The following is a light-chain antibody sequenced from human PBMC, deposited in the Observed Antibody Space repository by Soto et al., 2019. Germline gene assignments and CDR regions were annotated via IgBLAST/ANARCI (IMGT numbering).Light chain of an antibody. J-gene: IGKJ1*01. Sequence: EIVLISSPGTLFLSQGERATLSCRASQSVSSSYLAWYQQKPGQAPRLLIYGASSRATGIPDRFSGSGSGTDFTLTISRLEPEDFAVYYCQQYGSSSGTFGQGTKV. CDR2: GAS. CDR3: QQYGSSSGT. V-gene: IGKV3-20*01. CDR1: QSVSSSY.